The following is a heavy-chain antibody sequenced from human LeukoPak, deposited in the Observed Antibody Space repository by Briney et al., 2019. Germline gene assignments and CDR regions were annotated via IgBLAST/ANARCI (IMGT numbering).Heavy chain of an antibody. Sequence: GGSLRLSCAASGFIFSSYGMSWVRQAPGKGLEWASTITDSGGTTFYADSVKGRFTISRDNSKNTLSLQMNSLRAEDTAVYYCAKTGPYYFDYWGQGILVTVSS. CDR2: ITDSGGTT. CDR3: AKTGPYYFDY. J-gene: IGHJ4*02. V-gene: IGHV3-23*01. CDR1: GFIFSSYG. D-gene: IGHD1-1*01.